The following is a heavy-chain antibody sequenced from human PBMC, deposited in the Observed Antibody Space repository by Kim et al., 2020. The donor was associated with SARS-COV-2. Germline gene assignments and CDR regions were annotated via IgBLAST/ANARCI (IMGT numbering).Heavy chain of an antibody. CDR2: ITSSGGDT. CDR3: GNYKQKLVQLDY. J-gene: IGHJ4*02. CDR1: GFAFSSYA. D-gene: IGHD1-20*01. V-gene: IGHV3-23*01. Sequence: GGSLRLSCGASGFAFSSYAMNWVRQAPGKGLEWVSVITSSGGDTSYAESVKGRFTISRDNSKNTLYLQMDSLRVEDTAIYYCGNYKQKLVQLDYWGQGTLVTVSS.